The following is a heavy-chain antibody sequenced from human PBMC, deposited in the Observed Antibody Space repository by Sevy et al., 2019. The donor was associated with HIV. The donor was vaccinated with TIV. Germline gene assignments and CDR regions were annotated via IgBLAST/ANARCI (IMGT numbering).Heavy chain of an antibody. CDR2: ISYDGSNK. CDR1: GFIFNNYA. V-gene: IGHV3-30*01. Sequence: GSLRLSCAASGFIFNNYAMHWVRQAPGKGLEWVAVISYDGSNKYHADSVKGRFTISRDNSKNMLYLQMNSLRAEDTAVYYCARDILAGTFDYWGHGTLVTVSS. J-gene: IGHJ4*01. D-gene: IGHD6-19*01. CDR3: ARDILAGTFDY.